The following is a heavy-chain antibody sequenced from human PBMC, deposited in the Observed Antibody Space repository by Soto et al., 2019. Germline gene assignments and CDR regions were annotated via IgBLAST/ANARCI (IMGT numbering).Heavy chain of an antibody. CDR2: IYYSGST. Sequence: SETLSLTCTVSGGSISSGDYYWSWIRQRPGKGLEWIGYIYYSGSTYYNPSLKSRVTISVDTSKNQFSLKLSSVTAADTAVYYCARVGGVYTGIYYFDYWGKGTLVTVSS. V-gene: IGHV4-30-4*01. D-gene: IGHD1-26*01. CDR3: ARVGGVYTGIYYFDY. CDR1: GGSISSGDYY. J-gene: IGHJ4*02.